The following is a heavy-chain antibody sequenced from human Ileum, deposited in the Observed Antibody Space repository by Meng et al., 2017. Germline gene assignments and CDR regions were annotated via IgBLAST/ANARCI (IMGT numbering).Heavy chain of an antibody. V-gene: IGHV4-4*02. J-gene: IGHJ4*02. CDR2: YCGGTTN. Sequence: HVQLQCSGPGRAWGSGSLSLSCAVSCHCISSGNMWNAVPPSPGQGLEGIGEYCGGTTNNYDPSLKNQVTLVEYKSKNQFSLPRTSVTATDTSVFYCAGGFGDVRVGFDYWGQGNLVTVSS. CDR1: CHCISSGNM. CDR3: AGGFGDVRVGFDY. D-gene: IGHD3-16*01.